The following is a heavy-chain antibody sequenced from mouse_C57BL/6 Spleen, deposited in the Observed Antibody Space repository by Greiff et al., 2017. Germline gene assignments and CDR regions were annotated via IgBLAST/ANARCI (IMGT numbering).Heavy chain of an antibody. CDR2: IDPEDGET. D-gene: IGHD1-1*01. CDR1: GFNIKDYY. J-gene: IGHJ4*01. CDR3: ARGALITTVVGDAMDY. Sequence: EVQLKESGAELVKPGASVKLSCTASGFNIKDYYMHWVKQRTEQGLEWIGRIDPEDGETKYAPKFQGKATITADTSSNTAYLQLSSLTSEDTAVYYCARGALITTVVGDAMDYWGQGTSVTVSS. V-gene: IGHV14-2*01.